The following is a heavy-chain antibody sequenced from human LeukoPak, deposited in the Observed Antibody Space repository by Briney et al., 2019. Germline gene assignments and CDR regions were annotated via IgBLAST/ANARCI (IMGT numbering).Heavy chain of an antibody. CDR1: GFTFSSYS. Sequence: PGGSLRLSCAASGFTFSSYSMNWVRQAPGKGLEWVSSISSSSSYIYYADSVKGRFTISRDNAKNSLYLQMNSLRAEDTAVYYCARDHPSYGEHDYWGQGTLVTVSS. CDR3: ARDHPSYGEHDY. D-gene: IGHD4-17*01. V-gene: IGHV3-21*01. J-gene: IGHJ4*02. CDR2: ISSSSSYI.